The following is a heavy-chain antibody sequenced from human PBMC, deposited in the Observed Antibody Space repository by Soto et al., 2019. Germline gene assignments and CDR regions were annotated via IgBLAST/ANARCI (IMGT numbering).Heavy chain of an antibody. CDR3: ASGGNWFDP. V-gene: IGHV4-59*01. D-gene: IGHD3-16*01. CDR1: GGSISNYC. Sequence: PSETLSLTCKVSGGSISNYCWTWVRQSPEKGLEWIGYMYYNGNINYNPSLKSRVTISIDTSKNQFSLTLKSVTAADTAVYYCASGGNWFDPWGQGVLVTVSS. CDR2: MYYNGNI. J-gene: IGHJ5*02.